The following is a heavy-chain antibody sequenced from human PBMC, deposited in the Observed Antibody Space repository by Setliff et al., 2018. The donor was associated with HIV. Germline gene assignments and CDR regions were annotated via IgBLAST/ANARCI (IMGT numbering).Heavy chain of an antibody. CDR2: INPEGGGT. D-gene: IGHD2-21*01. J-gene: IGHJ6*02. CDR1: GYIFRNHY. Sequence: ASVKVSCKASGYIFRNHYIHWVRQAPGKGLEWMAMINPEGGGTTNAQKLQGRVKITADDSSNTAYMELSSLRSEDTAVYYCARALPAGRLQKLSQKTMDVWGQGTSVTVSS. V-gene: IGHV1-46*01. CDR3: ARALPAGRLQKLSQKTMDV.